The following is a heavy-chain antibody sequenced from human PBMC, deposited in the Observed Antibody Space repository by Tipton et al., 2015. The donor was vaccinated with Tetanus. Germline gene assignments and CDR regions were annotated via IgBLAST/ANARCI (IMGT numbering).Heavy chain of an antibody. Sequence: LRLSCTVSGGSISSGGYYWSWIRQHPGKGLEWIGYIYYSGSTYYNPSLKSRVTISVDTSKNQFSLKLSSVTAADTAVYYCARSAGYCTNGVCFDYWGQGTLVTVSS. J-gene: IGHJ4*02. CDR1: GGSISSGGYY. CDR2: IYYSGST. CDR3: ARSAGYCTNGVCFDY. D-gene: IGHD2-8*01. V-gene: IGHV4-31*02.